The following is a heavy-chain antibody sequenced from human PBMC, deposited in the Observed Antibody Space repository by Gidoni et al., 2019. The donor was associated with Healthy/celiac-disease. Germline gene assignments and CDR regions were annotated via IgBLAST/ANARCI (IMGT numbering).Heavy chain of an antibody. V-gene: IGHV3-15*01. CDR1: GFPFRNPW. CDR3: TTDYYGSGSYYYYYGMDV. CDR2: IKSKTDGGTT. D-gene: IGHD3-10*01. Sequence: EVQLVESGGGLVKPGGSLRLSGAASGFPFRNPWLTRVRPAPGKGLGWVGRIKSKTDGGTTDYAAPVKGRFTISRDDSKNTLYLQMNSLKTEDTAVYYCTTDYYGSGSYYYYYGMDVWGQGTTVTVSS. J-gene: IGHJ6*02.